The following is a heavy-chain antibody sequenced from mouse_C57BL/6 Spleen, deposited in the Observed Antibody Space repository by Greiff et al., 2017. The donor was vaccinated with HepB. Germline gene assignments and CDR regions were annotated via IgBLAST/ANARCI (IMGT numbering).Heavy chain of an antibody. CDR1: GYTFTSYW. V-gene: IGHV1-64*01. CDR3: ASNWDPQVDAMDY. D-gene: IGHD4-1*01. Sequence: QVQLQQPGAELVKPGASVKLSCKASGYTFTSYWMHWVKQRPGQGLEWIGMIHPNSGSTNYNEKFKSKATLTVDKSSSTAYMQLSSLTSEDSAVYYCASNWDPQVDAMDYGGQGTSVTVSS. CDR2: IHPNSGST. J-gene: IGHJ4*01.